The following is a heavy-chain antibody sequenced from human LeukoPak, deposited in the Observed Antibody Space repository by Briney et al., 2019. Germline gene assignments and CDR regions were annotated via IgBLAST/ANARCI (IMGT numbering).Heavy chain of an antibody. V-gene: IGHV1-8*03. Sequence: GASVKVSCKASGYTFTNYDINWVRQATGQGLEWMGYMNPNSGNSAYAQKFQGRVTITTDASISTAYMELCGLRSEDTALYYCAREGLDYWGQGTLVTVSS. CDR1: GYTFTNYD. CDR3: AREGLDY. J-gene: IGHJ4*02. CDR2: MNPNSGNS.